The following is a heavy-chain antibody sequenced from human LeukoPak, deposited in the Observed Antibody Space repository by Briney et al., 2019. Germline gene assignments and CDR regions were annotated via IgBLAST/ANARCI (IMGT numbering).Heavy chain of an antibody. CDR1: GGSLSSYS. J-gene: IGHJ4*02. CDR3: ARHSGSPMYYFDY. V-gene: IGHV4-59*08. CDR2: IYYRGST. Sequence: PSETLSLTCTVSGGSLSSYSWSWIRQPPGKGLEWIGYIYYRGSTSYNPSLKSRVTISLDMSKNQFSLKLSSVTAADTAVYYRARHSGSPMYYFDYWGQGTLVAVSS. D-gene: IGHD1-26*01.